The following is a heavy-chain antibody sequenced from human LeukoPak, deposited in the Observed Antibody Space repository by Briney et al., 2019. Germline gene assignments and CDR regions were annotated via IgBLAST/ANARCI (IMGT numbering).Heavy chain of an antibody. V-gene: IGHV3-21*01. CDR3: ARDRWTSALFDI. J-gene: IGHJ3*02. CDR2: ISSSSSYI. Sequence: PGGSLRLSCAASGFTFSSYSMNWVRQAPGKGLEWVSSISSSSSYIYYADSVKGRFTISRDNAKNSLYLQMNSLRAEDTAVYYCARDRWTSALFDIWGQGTMVTVSS. D-gene: IGHD2-15*01. CDR1: GFTFSSYS.